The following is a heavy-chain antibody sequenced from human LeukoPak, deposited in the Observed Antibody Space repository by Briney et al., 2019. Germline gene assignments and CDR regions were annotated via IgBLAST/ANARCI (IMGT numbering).Heavy chain of an antibody. J-gene: IGHJ4*02. CDR3: AREGSMTTESRTFDY. CDR2: VIPIFGTA. D-gene: IGHD4-17*01. V-gene: IGHV1-69*13. Sequence: ASVKVSCKASGGTFSSYAISWVRQAPGQGLEWMGGVIPIFGTANYAQKFQGRVTITADESTSTAYMELSSLRSEDTAVYYCAREGSMTTESRTFDYWGQGTLVTVSS. CDR1: GGTFSSYA.